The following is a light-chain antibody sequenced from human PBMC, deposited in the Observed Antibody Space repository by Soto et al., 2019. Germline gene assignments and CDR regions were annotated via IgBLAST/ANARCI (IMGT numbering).Light chain of an antibody. CDR1: QSVTRTY. CDR2: GAS. V-gene: IGKV3-20*01. CDR3: QQYGSSPLT. Sequence: EMALKQSPGTLSLSTGERAALSCSASQSVTRTYLAWYQQRPGKAPRLLIYGASSRATGIPDRVSGSGSGTDVRLTISRLEPEDVEFYYCQQYGSSPLTFGQGDKVEL. J-gene: IGKJ1*01.